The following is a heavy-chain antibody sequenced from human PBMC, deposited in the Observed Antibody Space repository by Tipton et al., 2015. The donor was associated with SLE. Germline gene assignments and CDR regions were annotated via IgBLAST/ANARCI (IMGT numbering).Heavy chain of an antibody. J-gene: IGHJ4*02. CDR1: GGSISSYY. CDR3: AIHYPKPPYYDSSGYYYVGY. D-gene: IGHD3-22*01. Sequence: TLSLTCTVSGGSISSYYWSWIRQPAGKGLEWIGRIYTSGSTNYNPSLKSRVTISVDTSKNQFSLKLSSVTAADTAVYYCAIHYPKPPYYDSSGYYYVGYWGQGTLVTVSS. CDR2: IYTSGST. V-gene: IGHV4-4*07.